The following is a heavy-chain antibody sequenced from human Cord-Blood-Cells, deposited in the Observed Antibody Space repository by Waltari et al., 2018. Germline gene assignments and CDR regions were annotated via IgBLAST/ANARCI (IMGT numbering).Heavy chain of an antibody. CDR3: ARAAVGATLDY. CDR2: INLYRGGE. Sequence: QVQLVQSVAEVKKPVASVKASCKASGYTFTGYYMHWVRQAPGKDVEWMVWINLYRGGERYAQKFQGWVTMTRDTSISTAYRELSRLGSDDKALYYCARAAVGATLDYWGQGTLVTVSS. J-gene: IGHJ4*02. D-gene: IGHD1-26*01. V-gene: IGHV1-2*04. CDR1: GYTFTGYY.